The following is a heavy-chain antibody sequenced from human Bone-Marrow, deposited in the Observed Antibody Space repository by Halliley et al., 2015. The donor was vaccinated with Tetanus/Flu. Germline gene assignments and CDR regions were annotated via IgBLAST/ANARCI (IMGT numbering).Heavy chain of an antibody. Sequence: GRGLEWLGETFHGGGTNFNPPLEGRVTISADKPENQISLKLSSVTAADTAVYFCVANGYYSLEYWGPGILVTVSS. CDR3: VANGYYSLEY. J-gene: IGHJ4*02. CDR2: TFHGGGT. V-gene: IGHV4-4*01. D-gene: IGHD3-3*01.